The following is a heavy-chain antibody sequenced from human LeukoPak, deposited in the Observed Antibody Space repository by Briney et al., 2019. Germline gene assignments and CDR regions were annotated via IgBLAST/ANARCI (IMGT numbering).Heavy chain of an antibody. CDR3: AKDRGGMTFDP. Sequence: GGSLRLSCAASGFTFSSYGMSWVRQAPGKGLEWVSVISGSGGSTYYADSVKGRFTISRDNSKNTLYLQMNSLRAEDTAVYYCAKDRGGMTFDPWGQGTLVTVSS. V-gene: IGHV3-23*01. D-gene: IGHD6-13*01. J-gene: IGHJ5*02. CDR1: GFTFSSYG. CDR2: ISGSGGST.